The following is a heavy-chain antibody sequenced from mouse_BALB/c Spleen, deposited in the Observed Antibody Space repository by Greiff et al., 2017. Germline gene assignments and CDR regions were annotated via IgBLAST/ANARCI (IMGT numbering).Heavy chain of an antibody. D-gene: IGHD2-10*02. Sequence: QVQLKQSGPELVKPGASVKISCKASGYSFTSYYIHWVKQRPGQGLEWIGWIFPGSGNTKYNEKFKGKATLTADTSSSTAYMQLSSLTSEDSAVYFCAREKAKYGNSFAYWGQGTLVTVSA. CDR2: IFPGSGNT. V-gene: IGHV1-66*01. J-gene: IGHJ3*01. CDR1: GYSFTSYY. CDR3: AREKAKYGNSFAY.